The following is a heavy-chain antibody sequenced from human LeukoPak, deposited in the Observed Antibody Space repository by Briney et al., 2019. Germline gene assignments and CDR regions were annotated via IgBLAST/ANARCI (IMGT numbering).Heavy chain of an antibody. V-gene: IGHV1-2*06. CDR2: INPNSGGT. J-gene: IGHJ4*02. D-gene: IGHD5-18*01. CDR3: ARAASGYSYGY. Sequence: ASVKVSCKASGYTFTGYYIHWVRLAPGQGLEWMGRINPNSGGTDYAQKFQGTVTMTRDTSISPAYMELSRLTSDDTAVYYCARAASGYSYGYWGQGTLVTVSS. CDR1: GYTFTGYY.